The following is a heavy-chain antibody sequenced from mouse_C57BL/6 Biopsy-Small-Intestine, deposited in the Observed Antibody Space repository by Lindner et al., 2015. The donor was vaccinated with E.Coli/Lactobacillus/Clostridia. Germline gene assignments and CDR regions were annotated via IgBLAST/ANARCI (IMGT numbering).Heavy chain of an antibody. CDR2: IRSKSSNYAT. CDR3: VRNRDYFDY. D-gene: IGHD2-14*01. J-gene: IGHJ2*01. CDR1: GFAFNTYV. Sequence: VQLQESGGGLVQPKGSLRLSCAASGFAFNTYVMHWVRQAPGKGLEWVARIRSKSSNYATFYADSVKDRFAISRDDSQSMLYLQMNNLRAEDTAIYYCVRNRDYFDYWGQGTTLTVSS. V-gene: IGHV10-3*01.